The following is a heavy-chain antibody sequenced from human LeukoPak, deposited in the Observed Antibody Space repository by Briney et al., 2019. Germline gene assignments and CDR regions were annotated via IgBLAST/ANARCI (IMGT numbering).Heavy chain of an antibody. D-gene: IGHD6-19*01. V-gene: IGHV3-33*01. Sequence: PGGSLRLSCAASGFTFSSYGMHWVRQAPGKGLEWVAVIWNDGSNKYYVDSVKGRFTISRDNSKNTLYLQMNSLRVEDTAVYYCASQNLKVVAGYYFDYWGQGTLVTVSS. J-gene: IGHJ4*02. CDR1: GFTFSSYG. CDR3: ASQNLKVVAGYYFDY. CDR2: IWNDGSNK.